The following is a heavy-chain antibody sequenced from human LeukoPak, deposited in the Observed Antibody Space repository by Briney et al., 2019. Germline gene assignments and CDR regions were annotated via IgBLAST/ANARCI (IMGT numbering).Heavy chain of an antibody. D-gene: IGHD1-1*01. V-gene: IGHV3-48*03. CDR2: ISSSGSTI. CDR1: GFTFSSYE. J-gene: IGHJ3*02. Sequence: GGSLRLSCAASGFTFSSYEMNWVRQAPGKGLEWVSYISSSGSTIYCADSVKGRFTISRDNAKNSLYLQMNSLRAEDTAVYYCARVSSSREHAFDIWGQGTMVTVSS. CDR3: ARVSSSREHAFDI.